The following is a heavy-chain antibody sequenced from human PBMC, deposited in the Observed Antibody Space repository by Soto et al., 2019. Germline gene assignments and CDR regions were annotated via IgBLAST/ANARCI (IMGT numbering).Heavy chain of an antibody. CDR2: IYYSGST. J-gene: IGHJ4*02. CDR1: GGSVTTGSYY. D-gene: IGHD4-17*01. Sequence: PLETLSLTCTVSGGSVTTGSYYWSWIRQPPGKGLEWIGYIYYSGSTNYNPSLKSRVTISVDTSKNQFSLKLRSVTAADTAVYYCANYPTTVTSDYWGQGTLVTVSS. V-gene: IGHV4-61*01. CDR3: ANYPTTVTSDY.